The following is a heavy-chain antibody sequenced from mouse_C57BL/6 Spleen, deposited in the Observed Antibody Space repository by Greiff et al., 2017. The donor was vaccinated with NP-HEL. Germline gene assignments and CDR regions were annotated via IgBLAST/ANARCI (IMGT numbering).Heavy chain of an antibody. J-gene: IGHJ4*01. Sequence: VQLVESGAELARPGASVKLSCKASGYTFTSYGISWVKQRTGQGLEWIGEIYPRSGNTYYNEKFKGKATLTADQSSSTAYMELRSLTSEDSAVYFCARSSYYGSSYGYAMDYWGQGTSVTVSS. CDR2: IYPRSGNT. CDR1: GYTFTSYG. V-gene: IGHV1-81*01. CDR3: ARSSYYGSSYGYAMDY. D-gene: IGHD1-1*01.